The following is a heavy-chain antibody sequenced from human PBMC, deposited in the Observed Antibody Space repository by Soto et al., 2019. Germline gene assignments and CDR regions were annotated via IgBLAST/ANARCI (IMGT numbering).Heavy chain of an antibody. D-gene: IGHD6-6*01. CDR1: GFSLSTSGVG. Sequence: SGPTLVNPTQTLTLTCTFSGFSLSTSGVGVGWIRQPPGKALEWLALIYWDDDKRYSPSLKSRLTITKDTSKNQVVLTMTNMDPVDTATYYCAHSPPLNGSSGSSGEYFQHWGQGTLVTVSS. V-gene: IGHV2-5*02. CDR3: AHSPPLNGSSGSSGEYFQH. J-gene: IGHJ1*01. CDR2: IYWDDDK.